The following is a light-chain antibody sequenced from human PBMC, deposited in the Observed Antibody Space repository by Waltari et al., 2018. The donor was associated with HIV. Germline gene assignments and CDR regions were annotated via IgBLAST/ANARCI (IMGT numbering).Light chain of an antibody. CDR1: SSNIGKNY. Sequence: QSVLTQPPSVSATPRQKVTISCSGTSSNIGKNYVSWFQQLPGTAPKLLIYENNKRPSGIPDRFSGSKSGTSATLGITGLQTGGEADYYCGTWDTSLSAVVFGGGTKLAVL. J-gene: IGLJ2*01. V-gene: IGLV1-51*02. CDR2: ENN. CDR3: GTWDTSLSAVV.